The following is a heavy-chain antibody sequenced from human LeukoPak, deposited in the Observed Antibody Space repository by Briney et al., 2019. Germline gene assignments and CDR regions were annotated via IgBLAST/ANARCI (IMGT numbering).Heavy chain of an antibody. Sequence: ASVKVSCKASGYTFTGYYMHWVRQAPGQGLEWMGWINPNSGGTNYAQKFQGRVTMTRDTSISTAYMELSGLRSDDTAVYYCARGSYYDSSGYPIDYWGQGTLVTVSS. CDR3: ARGSYYDSSGYPIDY. CDR2: INPNSGGT. V-gene: IGHV1-2*02. J-gene: IGHJ4*02. D-gene: IGHD3-22*01. CDR1: GYTFTGYY.